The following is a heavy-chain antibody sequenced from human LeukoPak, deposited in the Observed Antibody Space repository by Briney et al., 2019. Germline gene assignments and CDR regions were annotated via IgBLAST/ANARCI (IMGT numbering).Heavy chain of an antibody. CDR2: ISSSSSYI. V-gene: IGHV3-21*01. CDR1: GFTFSSYA. Sequence: KAGGSLRLSCAASGFTFSSYAMNWVRQAPGKGLEWVSSISSSSSYIYYADSVKGRFTISRDNAKNSLYLQMNSLRAEDTAVYYCARDVWFGDERVDVWGQGTTVTVSS. D-gene: IGHD3-10*01. J-gene: IGHJ6*02. CDR3: ARDVWFGDERVDV.